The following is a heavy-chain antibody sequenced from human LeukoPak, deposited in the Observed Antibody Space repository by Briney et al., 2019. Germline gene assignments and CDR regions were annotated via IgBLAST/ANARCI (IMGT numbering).Heavy chain of an antibody. J-gene: IGHJ5*01. CDR1: GFTFNKYG. V-gene: IGHV3-33*01. CDR2: IWYDGSYE. Sequence: GGSLRLSCVASGFTFNKYGVHWVRQAPGKGLEWVAVIWYDGSYEYFADSVKGRLAISRDNDKNTVTLQMNSLRVEDTAVYYCARDGSGLAVRGWFDFWGQGTLVTVSS. CDR3: ARDGSGLAVRGWFDF. D-gene: IGHD3-10*01.